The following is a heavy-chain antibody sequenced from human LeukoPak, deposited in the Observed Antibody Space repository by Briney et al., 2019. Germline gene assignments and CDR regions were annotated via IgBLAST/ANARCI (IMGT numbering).Heavy chain of an antibody. CDR3: ARAHRSFGSADY. Sequence: GRSLRLSCAASGFTFSSYGMHWVRQAPGKGLEWVAVIWYDGSNKYYADSVKGRFTISRDNSKNTLYLQMNSLRAEDTAVYYCARAHRSFGSADYRGQGTLVTVSS. V-gene: IGHV3-33*01. D-gene: IGHD3-10*01. J-gene: IGHJ4*02. CDR1: GFTFSSYG. CDR2: IWYDGSNK.